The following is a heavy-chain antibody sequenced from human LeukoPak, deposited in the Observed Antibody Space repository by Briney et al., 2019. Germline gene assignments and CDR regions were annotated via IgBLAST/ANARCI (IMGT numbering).Heavy chain of an antibody. V-gene: IGHV4-39*07. J-gene: IGHJ1*01. D-gene: IGHD4-17*01. CDR3: ARAYGDYVPRYFQH. CDR2: IYYSGST. Sequence: RSSETLSLTCRVSGDSISSSSYYWGWIRQPPGKGLEWIGSIYYSGSTYYNPTLKSQVTISVDTSKNQFSLRLNSVTAADTAVYYCARAYGDYVPRYFQHWGQGTLVTVSS. CDR1: GDSISSSSYY.